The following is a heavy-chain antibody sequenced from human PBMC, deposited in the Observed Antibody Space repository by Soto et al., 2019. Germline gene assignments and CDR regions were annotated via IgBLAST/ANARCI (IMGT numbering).Heavy chain of an antibody. Sequence: SETLSLTCTVSGGSISSGDYYWSWIRQPPGKGLEWIGYIYYSGSTYYNPSLKSRVTISVDTSKNQFSLKLSSVTAADTAVYYCAIGYGDYVPNWFDPWGQGTLVTVSS. J-gene: IGHJ5*02. D-gene: IGHD4-17*01. CDR1: GGSISSGDYY. V-gene: IGHV4-30-4*01. CDR2: IYYSGST. CDR3: AIGYGDYVPNWFDP.